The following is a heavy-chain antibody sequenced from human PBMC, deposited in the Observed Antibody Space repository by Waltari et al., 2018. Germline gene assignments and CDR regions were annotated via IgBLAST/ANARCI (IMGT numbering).Heavy chain of an antibody. CDR1: GYSISSGYY. Sequence: QVQLQESGPGLVKPSETLSLTCTVSGYSISSGYYWGWIRQPPGKGLEWIGSIYHSGSTYYNPSLKSRVTISVDTSKNQFSLKLSSVTAADTAVYYCASTGGAFDIWGQGTMVTVSS. CDR3: ASTGGAFDI. J-gene: IGHJ3*02. CDR2: IYHSGST. V-gene: IGHV4-38-2*02.